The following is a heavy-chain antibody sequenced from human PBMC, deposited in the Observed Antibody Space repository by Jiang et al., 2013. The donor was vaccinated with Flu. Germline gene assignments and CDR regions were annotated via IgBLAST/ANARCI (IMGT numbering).Heavy chain of an antibody. CDR1: GYTFTSYA. V-gene: IGHV7-4-1*02. D-gene: IGHD2-21*01. J-gene: IGHJ4*02. CDR3: ARDRDSDY. Sequence: SGSELKKPGASVKVSCKASGYTFTSYAMNWVRQALDKGLSGWDGSAPTLGTQRMPRASQDGFVFSLDTSVSTAYLQISSLTAEDTAVYYCARDRDSDYWGQGTLVTVSS. CDR2: SAPTLGT.